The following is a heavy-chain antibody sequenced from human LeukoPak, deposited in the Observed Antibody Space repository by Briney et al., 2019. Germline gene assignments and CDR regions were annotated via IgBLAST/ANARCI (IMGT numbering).Heavy chain of an antibody. CDR3: ARAKDGRYYYYVMDV. J-gene: IGHJ6*01. Sequence: SETLSLTCTVSGGSISSYYWSWLRQPPGKGLEWVRYIYYSGSTNYNPSLKSRVTISVDTSKNQFSLKLSSVTAAATAVYYCARAKDGRYYYYVMDVWGKGNTVNVSS. V-gene: IGHV4-59*01. CDR2: IYYSGST. D-gene: IGHD5-24*01. CDR1: GGSISSYY.